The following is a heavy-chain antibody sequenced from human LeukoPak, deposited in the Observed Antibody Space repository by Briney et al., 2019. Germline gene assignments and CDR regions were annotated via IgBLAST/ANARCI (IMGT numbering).Heavy chain of an antibody. Sequence: SQTLSLTCTVSGGSISSGDYYWSWIRQPPGKGLEWIGYVYYSGSTYYNPSLKSRVTISVDTSKNQFSLKLSSVTAADTAVYYCARGGELFTIRGQFDYWGQGTLVTVSS. CDR2: VYYSGST. D-gene: IGHD3-10*01. V-gene: IGHV4-30-4*01. CDR1: GGSISSGDYY. J-gene: IGHJ4*02. CDR3: ARGGELFTIRGQFDY.